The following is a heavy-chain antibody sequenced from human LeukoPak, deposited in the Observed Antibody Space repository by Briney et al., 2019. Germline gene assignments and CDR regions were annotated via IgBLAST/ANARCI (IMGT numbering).Heavy chain of an antibody. V-gene: IGHV3-23*01. Sequence: GGSLRLSCATSGFPFETNAMSWVRQAPGKGLEWVATIGNTETFYADSVTGRFTISRDNSKNTVNLQMNRLRVEDTAIYYCAKNWIQFNRVFDCFDSWGQGTLVTVSS. CDR1: GFPFETNA. CDR3: AKNWIQFNRVFDCFDS. D-gene: IGHD5-18*01. J-gene: IGHJ4*02. CDR2: IGNTET.